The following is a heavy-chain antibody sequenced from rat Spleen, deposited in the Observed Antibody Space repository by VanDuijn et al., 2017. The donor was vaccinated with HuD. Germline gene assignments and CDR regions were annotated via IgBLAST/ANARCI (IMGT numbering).Heavy chain of an antibody. CDR3: TRDDYYYDGYYHHYVMDA. D-gene: IGHD1-12*03. CDR2: MRYNGDT. J-gene: IGHJ4*01. Sequence: QVQLKESGPGLVQPSQTLSLTCTVSGLSLTGNIITWIRQPPGKGLEWMGRMRYNGDTSYNSALKSRLSISRDTSKNQVFLKMNRLQTDDTGTYYCTRDDYYYDGYYHHYVMDAWGQGASVTVSS. CDR1: GLSLTGNI. V-gene: IGHV2-63*01.